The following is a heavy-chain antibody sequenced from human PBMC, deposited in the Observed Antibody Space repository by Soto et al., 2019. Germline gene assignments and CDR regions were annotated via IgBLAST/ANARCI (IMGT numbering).Heavy chain of an antibody. D-gene: IGHD3-22*01. CDR1: GFTFSSYW. CDR2: MSPGGNSQ. Sequence: GGSLRLSCAASGFTFSSYWMTWIRQAPGEGLEWVAVMSPGGNSQYYADSVKGRFTISRDTSKSTLYLQMTSLRPEDTAVYYCASGAAFYYDTSRYWGQGTLVTVSS. CDR3: ASGAAFYYDTSRY. V-gene: IGHV3-30-3*01. J-gene: IGHJ4*02.